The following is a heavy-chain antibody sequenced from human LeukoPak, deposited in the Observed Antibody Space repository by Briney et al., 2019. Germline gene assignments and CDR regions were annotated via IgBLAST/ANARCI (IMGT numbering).Heavy chain of an antibody. D-gene: IGHD6-13*01. CDR1: GFTFDDYA. CDR3: AKALYSSSWYYFDY. J-gene: IGHJ4*02. Sequence: PGGSLRLSCATSGFTFDDYAMHWVRQAPGKGLEWVSGISWNSGSIGYADSVKGRFTISRDNAKNSLYLQMNSLRAEDTALYYCAKALYSSSWYYFDYWGQGTLVTVSS. CDR2: ISWNSGSI. V-gene: IGHV3-9*01.